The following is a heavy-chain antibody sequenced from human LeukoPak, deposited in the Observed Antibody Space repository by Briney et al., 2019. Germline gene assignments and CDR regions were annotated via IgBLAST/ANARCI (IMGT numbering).Heavy chain of an antibody. Sequence: PGGSLRLSCAASGFTVSSNYMSWVRQAPGKGLEWVSVIYSGGSTYYADSVKGRFTISRDNSKNTLYLQMNSLRAEDTAVYYCASVLPLAVAGTPADYDYWGQGTLVTVSS. J-gene: IGHJ4*02. D-gene: IGHD6-19*01. V-gene: IGHV3-53*01. CDR2: IYSGGST. CDR3: ASVLPLAVAGTPADYDY. CDR1: GFTVSSNY.